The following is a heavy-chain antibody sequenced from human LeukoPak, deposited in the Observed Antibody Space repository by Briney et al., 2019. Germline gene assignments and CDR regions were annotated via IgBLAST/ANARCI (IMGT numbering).Heavy chain of an antibody. D-gene: IGHD1-26*01. CDR3: ARSKRSSAGGSYLLYYYYGMDV. V-gene: IGHV4-34*01. CDR2: INHSGST. Sequence: PSETLSLTCSVSGGSIRNYYWSWIRQPPGKGLEWIGEINHSGSTNYNPSLKSRVTISVDTSKNQFSLKLSSVTAADTAVYYCARSKRSSAGGSYLLYYYYGMDVWGQGTTVTVSS. J-gene: IGHJ6*02. CDR1: GGSIRNYY.